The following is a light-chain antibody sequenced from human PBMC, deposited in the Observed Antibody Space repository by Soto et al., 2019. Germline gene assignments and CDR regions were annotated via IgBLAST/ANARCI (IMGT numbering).Light chain of an antibody. Sequence: EIVLTQSPATLSLSPGQRATLSCRASQSIRSYLAWYQQKPGQAPRLLISDASYRATGIPARFSGSGSGTDFTLTISSLEPEDFALYYCQQRSNWPITFGQGTRLENK. CDR1: QSIRSY. CDR3: QQRSNWPIT. CDR2: DAS. V-gene: IGKV3-11*01. J-gene: IGKJ5*01.